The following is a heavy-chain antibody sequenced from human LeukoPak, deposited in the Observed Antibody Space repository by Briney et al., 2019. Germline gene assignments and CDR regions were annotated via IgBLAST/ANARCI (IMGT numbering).Heavy chain of an antibody. D-gene: IGHD6-13*01. CDR3: ARGNYSSSWYGYYYYGMDV. Sequence: SETLSLTCTVSGGSISSYYWSWIRQPPGKGLEWIGYIYYSGSTNYNPSLKSRVTISVDTSKNQFSLKLSSVTAADTAVYYCARGNYSSSWYGYYYYGMDVWGQGTTVTVSS. J-gene: IGHJ6*02. CDR2: IYYSGST. CDR1: GGSISSYY. V-gene: IGHV4-59*01.